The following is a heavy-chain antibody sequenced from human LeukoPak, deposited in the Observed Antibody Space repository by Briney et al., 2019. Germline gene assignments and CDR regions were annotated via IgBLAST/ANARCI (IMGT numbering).Heavy chain of an antibody. CDR3: ARDLYYYDSSGYQSYYGMDV. CDR1: GFTFSSYG. D-gene: IGHD3-22*01. Sequence: PGRSLRLSCAGSGFTFSSYGMHWVRQAPGKGLEWVAVIWYDGSNKYYVDSVKGRFTISRDNSKNTLYLQMNSLRAEDTAVYCCARDLYYYDSSGYQSYYGMDVWGQGTTVTVSS. V-gene: IGHV3-33*01. J-gene: IGHJ6*02. CDR2: IWYDGSNK.